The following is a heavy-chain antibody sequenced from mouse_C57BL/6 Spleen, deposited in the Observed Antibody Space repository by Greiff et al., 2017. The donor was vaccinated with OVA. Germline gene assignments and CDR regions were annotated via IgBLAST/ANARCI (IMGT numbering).Heavy chain of an antibody. D-gene: IGHD2-3*01. J-gene: IGHJ2*01. CDR1: GYAFSSSW. Sequence: QVQLQQSGPELVKPGASVKISCTASGYAFSSSWMNWVKQRPGKGLEWIGRIYPGDGDTNYNGKFKGKATLTADKSSSTAYMQLSSLTSEDSGVYFCARDDGSIYWGQGTTLTVSS. CDR2: IYPGDGDT. CDR3: ARDDGSIY. V-gene: IGHV1-82*01.